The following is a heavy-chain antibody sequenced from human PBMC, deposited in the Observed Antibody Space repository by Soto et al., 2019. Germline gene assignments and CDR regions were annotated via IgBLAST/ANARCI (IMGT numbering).Heavy chain of an antibody. D-gene: IGHD5-12*01. CDR3: AMPDGYSGYDLSVDY. CDR2: IWYDGSNK. V-gene: IGHV3-33*01. CDR1: GFTFSSYG. Sequence: QVQLVESGGGVVQPGRSLRLSCAASGFTFSSYGMHWVRQAPGKGLEWVAVIWYDGSNKYYADSVKGRITISRDNSKNTLYLQMDSLRAEDTAVYYCAMPDGYSGYDLSVDYWGQGTLVTVSS. J-gene: IGHJ4*02.